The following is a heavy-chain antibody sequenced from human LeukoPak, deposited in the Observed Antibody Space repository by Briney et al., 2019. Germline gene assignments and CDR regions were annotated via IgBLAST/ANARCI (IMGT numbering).Heavy chain of an antibody. Sequence: SETLSLTCTVSGGSISSYCWSWIRQPPGKGLEWIGYIYYSGSTNYNPSLKSRVTISVDTSKNQFSLKLSPVTAADTAVYYCARGGQLWQYFDYWGQGTLVTVSS. CDR1: GGSISSYC. D-gene: IGHD5-18*01. CDR2: IYYSGST. CDR3: ARGGQLWQYFDY. V-gene: IGHV4-59*01. J-gene: IGHJ4*02.